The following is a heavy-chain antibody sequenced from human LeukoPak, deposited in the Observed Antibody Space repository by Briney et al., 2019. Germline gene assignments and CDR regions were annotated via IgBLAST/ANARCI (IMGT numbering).Heavy chain of an antibody. CDR1: GFTFSSYA. Sequence: GGSLRLSCAASGFTFSSYAMSWVRQAPGKGLEWVSAISGSGGSTYYADSVKGRFTISRDNSKNTLYLQMNSLRAEDTAVYYCAKDRPDSGYDYLRNAFDIWGQGTMVTVSS. V-gene: IGHV3-23*01. D-gene: IGHD5-12*01. CDR3: AKDRPDSGYDYLRNAFDI. CDR2: ISGSGGST. J-gene: IGHJ3*02.